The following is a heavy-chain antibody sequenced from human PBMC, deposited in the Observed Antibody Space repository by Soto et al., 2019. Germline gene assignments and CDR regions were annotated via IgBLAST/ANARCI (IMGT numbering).Heavy chain of an antibody. CDR3: AKWAVDPYDSSGYYEGIVV. CDR2: ISGSGGST. J-gene: IGHJ4*02. Sequence: EVQLLESGGGLVQPGGSLRLSCAASGFTFSSYAMSWVRQAPGKGLEWVSAISGSGGSTYYADSVKGRFTISRDNSKNTLYLQMNSLRAEDTAVYYCAKWAVDPYDSSGYYEGIVVWGQGTLVTVSS. CDR1: GFTFSSYA. V-gene: IGHV3-23*01. D-gene: IGHD3-22*01.